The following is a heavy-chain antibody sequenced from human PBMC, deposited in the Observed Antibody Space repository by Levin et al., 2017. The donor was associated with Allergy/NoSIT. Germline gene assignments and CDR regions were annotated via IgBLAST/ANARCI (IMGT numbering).Heavy chain of an antibody. CDR1: GDSVSSGGYY. Sequence: SQTLSLTCTVSGDSVSSGGYYWSWIRQPPGKGLEWIGYVYYSGITNYNPSLKSRVTISRDTSKNQFSLKVISVTAADTAVYYCAREVVAAYFDYWGQGTLVTVSS. D-gene: IGHD2-15*01. CDR2: VYYSGIT. CDR3: AREVVAAYFDY. J-gene: IGHJ4*02. V-gene: IGHV4-61*08.